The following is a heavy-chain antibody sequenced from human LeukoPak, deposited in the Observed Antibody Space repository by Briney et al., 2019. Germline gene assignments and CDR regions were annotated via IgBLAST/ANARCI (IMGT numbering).Heavy chain of an antibody. CDR2: ISGSGSTI. J-gene: IGHJ5*02. Sequence: GGSLSLSCAASGFSFSDHYMSWIRQAPGKGLEWVSYISGSGSTIYYAASVRGRFTISRDNAKNSLYLQMNSLRAEDTAIYYCAREGITIFGVANSNWFDPWGQGTLVTVSS. V-gene: IGHV3-11*01. CDR1: GFSFSDHY. CDR3: AREGITIFGVANSNWFDP. D-gene: IGHD3-3*01.